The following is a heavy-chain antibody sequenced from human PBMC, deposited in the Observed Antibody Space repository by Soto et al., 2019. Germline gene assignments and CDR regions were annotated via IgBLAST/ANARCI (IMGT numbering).Heavy chain of an antibody. D-gene: IGHD2-2*02. CDR3: ARVLDCSSTSCYTHGLYGMDV. J-gene: IGHJ6*02. V-gene: IGHV1-58*01. CDR1: GFTFSTSA. Sequence: SVKVSCKASGFTFSTSAVQWVRQARGQRPEWMGWIVGGSGNTNYAQNSQERVIITRDMSTSTVYMELSSLRSDDTAVYYCARVLDCSSTSCYTHGLYGMDVWGQGTTVTVSS. CDR2: IVGGSGNT.